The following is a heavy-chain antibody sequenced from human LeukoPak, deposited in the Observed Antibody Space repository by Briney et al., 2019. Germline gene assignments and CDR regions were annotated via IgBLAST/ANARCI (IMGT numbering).Heavy chain of an antibody. Sequence: GGSLRLSCGASGFTFSDYYLSWIRQAPGKGLECVSYISSSGSQTLHADSVKGRFTISRDNAKNSLYLQMNSLRAEDTAVYYCARNRNYGLDIWGQGTKVTVSS. CDR3: ARNRNYGLDI. CDR2: ISSSGSQT. D-gene: IGHD1-14*01. J-gene: IGHJ3*02. V-gene: IGHV3-11*06. CDR1: GFTFSDYY.